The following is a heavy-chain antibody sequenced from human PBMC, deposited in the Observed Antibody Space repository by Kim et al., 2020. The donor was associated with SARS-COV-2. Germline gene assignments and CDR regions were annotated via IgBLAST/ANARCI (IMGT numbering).Heavy chain of an antibody. CDR2: IYYSGST. Sequence: SETLSLTCTVSGGSISSSSYYWGWIRQPPGKGLEWIGSIYYSGSTYYNPSLKSRVTISVDTSKNQFSLKLSSVTAADTAVYYCARQSGNYYDSSGYHDPRSYWYFDLWGRGTLVTVSS. CDR3: ARQSGNYYDSSGYHDPRSYWYFDL. CDR1: GGSISSSSYY. D-gene: IGHD3-22*01. J-gene: IGHJ2*01. V-gene: IGHV4-39*01.